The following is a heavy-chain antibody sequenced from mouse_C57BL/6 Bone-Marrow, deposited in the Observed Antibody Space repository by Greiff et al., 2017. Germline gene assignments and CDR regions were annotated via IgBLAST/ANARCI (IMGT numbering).Heavy chain of an antibody. CDR3: ARGVYYGSSWYFDV. V-gene: IGHV1-69*01. CDR1: GYTFTSYW. D-gene: IGHD1-1*01. CDR2: IDPSDSYT. J-gene: IGHJ1*03. Sequence: QLQQPGAELVMPGASVKLSCKASGYTFTSYWMHWVKQRPGQGLEWIGEIDPSDSYTNYNHKFKGKSTLTVDKSSSTAYMQLSSLTSEDSAVYYCARGVYYGSSWYFDVWGTGTTVTVSS.